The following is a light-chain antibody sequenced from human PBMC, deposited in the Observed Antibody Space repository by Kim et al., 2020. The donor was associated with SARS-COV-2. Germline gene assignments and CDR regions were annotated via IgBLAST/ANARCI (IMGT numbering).Light chain of an antibody. V-gene: IGKV3-11*01. CDR2: DAS. Sequence: DIVMTQSPSTLSLSPGERATLSCRTSQSVSTYLAWYQQKPGQAPRLLIYDASNRATGIPARFSGSGSGTDFTLTISSLEPEDVGVYYCQQRSNWPPGTFGGGTKVDIK. CDR1: QSVSTY. CDR3: QQRSNWPPGT. J-gene: IGKJ4*01.